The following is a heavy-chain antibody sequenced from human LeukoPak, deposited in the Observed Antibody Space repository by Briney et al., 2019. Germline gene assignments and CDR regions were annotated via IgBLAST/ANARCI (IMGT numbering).Heavy chain of an antibody. CDR3: ARDRSSGWYGACDY. D-gene: IGHD6-19*01. CDR2: IYYSGST. J-gene: IGHJ4*02. V-gene: IGHV4-39*02. CDR1: SGSISSASYY. Sequence: PSETLSLTCTVSSGSISSASYYWGWIRQPPGKGLEWIGTIYYSGSTYYNPSLRSRVTISVDTSKNQFSLKLTSVTAADTAVYYCARDRSSGWYGACDYWGQGTLVTVSS.